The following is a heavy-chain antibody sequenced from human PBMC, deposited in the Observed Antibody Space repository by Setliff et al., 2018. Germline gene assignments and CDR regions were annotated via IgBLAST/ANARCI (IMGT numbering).Heavy chain of an antibody. D-gene: IGHD2-15*01. J-gene: IGHJ4*02. CDR2: IWDDGGNK. Sequence: GESLRLSCAASGFTFSIYRMHWVRQAPGKGLEWVAVIWDDGGNKYHADSVKGRFTISRDNSKNTLYLQMNSLRPEDTAVYYCARTCSGSGCYAGLESWGQGTPVTVSS. CDR1: GFTFSIYR. CDR3: ARTCSGSGCYAGLES. V-gene: IGHV3-33*08.